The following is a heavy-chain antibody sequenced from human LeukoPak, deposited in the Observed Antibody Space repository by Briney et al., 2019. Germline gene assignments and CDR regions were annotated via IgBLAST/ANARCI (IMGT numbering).Heavy chain of an antibody. CDR2: INAGNGNT. CDR3: ARDRRGGSSGYFDY. D-gene: IGHD3-22*01. Sequence: ASVKVSCKASGYTFTCYAMHWVRQAPRQRLEWTGWINAGNGNTKYSQKFQGRVTITRDTSASTAYMELSSLRSEDTAVYYCARDRRGGSSGYFDYWGQGTLVTVSS. V-gene: IGHV1-3*01. J-gene: IGHJ4*02. CDR1: GYTFTCYA.